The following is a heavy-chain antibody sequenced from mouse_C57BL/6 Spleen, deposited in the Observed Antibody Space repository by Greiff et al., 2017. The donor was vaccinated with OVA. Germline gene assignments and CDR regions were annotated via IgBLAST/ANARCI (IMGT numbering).Heavy chain of an antibody. J-gene: IGHJ4*01. CDR1: GFNIKDDY. V-gene: IGHV14-4*01. CDR2: IDPENGDT. CDR3: TTGYYDFLGYAMDY. D-gene: IGHD2-4*01. Sequence: EVQVVESGAELVRPGASVKLSCTASGFNIKDDYMHWVKQRPEQGLEWIGWIDPENGDTEYASKFQGKATITADTSSNTAYLQLSSLTSEDTAVYYCTTGYYDFLGYAMDYWGQGTSVTVSS.